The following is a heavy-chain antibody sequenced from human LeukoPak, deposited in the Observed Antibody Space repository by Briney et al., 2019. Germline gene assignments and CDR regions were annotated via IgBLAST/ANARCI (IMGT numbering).Heavy chain of an antibody. J-gene: IGHJ6*02. CDR2: IYSGGST. D-gene: IGHD6-13*01. V-gene: IGHV3-66*02. Sequence: GGSLRLSCAASGFTVSSNYMSWVRQAPGKGLEWVSVIYSGGSTYYAASVKGRFTISRDNSKNTLYLQMNSLRAEDTAVYYCARDRSIAAAGSKLAEDYYYYYGMDVWGQGTTVTVSS. CDR3: ARDRSIAAAGSKLAEDYYYYYGMDV. CDR1: GFTVSSNY.